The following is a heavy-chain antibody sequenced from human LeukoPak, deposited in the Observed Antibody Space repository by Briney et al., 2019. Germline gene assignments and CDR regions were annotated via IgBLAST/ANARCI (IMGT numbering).Heavy chain of an antibody. D-gene: IGHD3/OR15-3a*01. CDR3: ARGGGTGRDYYYYGMDV. Sequence: ASVKVSCKASGYTFTSYGISWVRQAPGQGLEWMGWISAYNGNTNYAQKLQGRVTMTTDTSTSTAYMELRSLRSGDTAVYYCARGGGTGRDYYYYGMDVWGKGTTVTVSS. V-gene: IGHV1-18*04. CDR1: GYTFTSYG. J-gene: IGHJ6*04. CDR2: ISAYNGNT.